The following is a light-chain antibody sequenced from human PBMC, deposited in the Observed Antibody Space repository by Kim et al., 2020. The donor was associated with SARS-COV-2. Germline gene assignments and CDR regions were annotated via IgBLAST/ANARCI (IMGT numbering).Light chain of an antibody. J-gene: IGLJ2*01. V-gene: IGLV2-11*01. Sequence: QSALTQPRSVSGSTGQSVTISCTGTSSDVGGYNYVSWYQQHPGKAPKIMIYDVSKRPSGVPDRFSGSKSGNTASLTVSGLQAEDEADYYCCSYAGSYSLVFGGGTQLTVL. CDR2: DVS. CDR3: CSYAGSYSLV. CDR1: SSDVGGYNY.